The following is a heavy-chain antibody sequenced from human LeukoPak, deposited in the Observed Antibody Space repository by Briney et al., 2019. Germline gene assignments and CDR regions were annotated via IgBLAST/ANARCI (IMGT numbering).Heavy chain of an antibody. CDR2: INPNSGGT. CDR1: GYTFTGYY. Sequence: GASVEVCCKASGYTFTGYYMHWVRQAPGQGLEWMGWINPNSGGTNYAQKFQGRVTMTRDTSISTAYMELSRLRSDDTAVYYCARVAYSSGWYEFGYWGQGTLVTVSS. J-gene: IGHJ4*02. CDR3: ARVAYSSGWYEFGY. D-gene: IGHD6-19*01. V-gene: IGHV1-2*02.